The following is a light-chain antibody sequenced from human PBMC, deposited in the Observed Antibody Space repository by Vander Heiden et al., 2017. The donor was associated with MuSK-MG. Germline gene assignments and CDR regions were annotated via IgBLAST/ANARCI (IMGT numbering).Light chain of an antibody. Sequence: DIVLTQSPATLSLSPGERATLSCRASQSVSSYLAWYQQKPGQAPRLLIYDASNMANGIPDRFSGSGYGTDFTLTSSSLEPEDFAVYYWQQRSNSNPFGHGTKVDIK. V-gene: IGKV3-11*01. J-gene: IGKJ3*01. CDR1: QSVSSY. CDR2: DAS. CDR3: QQRSNSNP.